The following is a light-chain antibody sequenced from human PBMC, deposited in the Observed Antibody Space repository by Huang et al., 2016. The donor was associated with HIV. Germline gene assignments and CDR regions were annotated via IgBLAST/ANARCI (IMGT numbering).Light chain of an antibody. CDR2: RAS. V-gene: IGKV3-15*01. J-gene: IGKJ1*01. CDR1: QSVSVN. CDR3: QQYNNGPPWT. Sequence: EIVMTQSPATLSVTPGEGATLSCSATQSVSVNLAWYQQKPGQAPRLLIHRASTRATGIPVRFSGGGSGTEFTLTISRLQSEDSAVYYCQQYNNGPPWTFGQGTKVEIK.